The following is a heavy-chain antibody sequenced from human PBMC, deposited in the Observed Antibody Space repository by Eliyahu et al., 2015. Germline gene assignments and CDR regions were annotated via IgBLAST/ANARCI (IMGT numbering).Heavy chain of an antibody. V-gene: IGHV4-39*01. J-gene: IGHJ5*02. CDR3: ARHDSSTVASWFDP. Sequence: QLQLQESGPGLVKPSETLSLTXTVSGGSISSXXYYWGWIRQPPGKGLEWIGSIYYSGSTYYNPSLKSRVTISVDTSKNQFSLKLSSVTAADTAVYYCARHDSSTVASWFDPWGQGTLVTVSS. D-gene: IGHD2-2*01. CDR1: GGSISSXXYY. CDR2: IYYSGST.